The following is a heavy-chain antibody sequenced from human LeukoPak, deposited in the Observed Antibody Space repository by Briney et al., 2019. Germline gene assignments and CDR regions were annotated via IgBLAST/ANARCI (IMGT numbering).Heavy chain of an antibody. J-gene: IGHJ6*02. Sequence: GASVKVSCKASGYTFTGYYMHWVRQAPGQGLEWMGWINPNSGGTNYAQKFQGRVTMTRDTSISTAYMELSRLRSDDTAVYYCARDDDSSSWYCYYYGMDVWGQGTTVTVSS. D-gene: IGHD6-13*01. CDR3: ARDDDSSSWYCYYYGMDV. CDR1: GYTFTGYY. CDR2: INPNSGGT. V-gene: IGHV1-2*02.